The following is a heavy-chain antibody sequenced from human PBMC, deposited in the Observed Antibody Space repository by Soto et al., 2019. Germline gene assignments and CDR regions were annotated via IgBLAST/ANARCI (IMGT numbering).Heavy chain of an antibody. J-gene: IGHJ4*02. CDR1: GGTFSSYA. CDR2: INPILGIA. CDR3: ASHGDYVGAVFDY. Sequence: QVQLVQSGAEVKKPGSSVKVSCKASGGTFSSYAISWVRQAPGQGLEWMGRINPILGIANYAQKFQGRVTITAHKSTSKAYTELNSLRSEDPAVYYCASHGDYVGAVFDYWGQGTLVTVSS. V-gene: IGHV1-69*04. D-gene: IGHD4-17*01.